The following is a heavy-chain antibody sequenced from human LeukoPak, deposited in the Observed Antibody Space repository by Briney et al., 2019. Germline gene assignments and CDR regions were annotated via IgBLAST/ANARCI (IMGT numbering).Heavy chain of an antibody. CDR2: TSYDGGDK. CDR3: ARDEVVITHDAFDI. CDR1: GFTFSTYA. V-gene: IGHV3-30*04. Sequence: GGSLRLSCAASGFTFSTYAIHWVRQAPGKGLEWVAVTSYDGGDKYYADSVKGRFTISRDNSKNTVSLEMNSLRAEDTAVYYCARDEVVITHDAFDIWGRGTMVTVSS. D-gene: IGHD3-22*01. J-gene: IGHJ3*02.